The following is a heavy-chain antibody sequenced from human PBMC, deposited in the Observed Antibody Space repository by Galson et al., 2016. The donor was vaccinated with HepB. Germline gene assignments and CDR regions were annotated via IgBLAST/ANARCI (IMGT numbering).Heavy chain of an antibody. D-gene: IGHD2-2*01. CDR3: ERERGYCSSTSCFHSSKRPGGYFDY. J-gene: IGHJ4*02. V-gene: IGHV3-33*01. CDR2: IWFDESYK. Sequence: SLRLSCAASRFTFSTYGMHWVRQAPGKGLEWVAVIWFDESYKYYAASVKGRFTISRDTSKNTLYLQMNSLRAEETAVYYCERERGYCSSTSCFHSSKRPGGYFDYWGQGTLVTVSS. CDR1: RFTFSTYG.